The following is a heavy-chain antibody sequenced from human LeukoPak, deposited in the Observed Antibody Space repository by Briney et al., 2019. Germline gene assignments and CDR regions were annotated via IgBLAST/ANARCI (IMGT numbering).Heavy chain of an antibody. CDR3: ASGSSSSWYEEDYFDY. V-gene: IGHV1-18*01. Sequence: GASVKVSCKASGYTFSSYGITWVRQAPGQGLEWMGWISPYNGNTNYAQNLQGRVTMTTDTSTSTAYMELSRLRSDDTAVYYCASGSSSSWYEEDYFDYWGQGTLVTVSS. CDR2: ISPYNGNT. D-gene: IGHD6-13*01. CDR1: GYTFSSYG. J-gene: IGHJ4*02.